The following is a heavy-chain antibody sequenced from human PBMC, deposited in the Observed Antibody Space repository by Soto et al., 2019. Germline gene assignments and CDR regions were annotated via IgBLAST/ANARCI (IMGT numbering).Heavy chain of an antibody. D-gene: IGHD2-21*02. J-gene: IGHJ4*02. Sequence: GPTWKGSCKASGYTFTSYAMHWGRPGPGKRLEWMGWINAGNGNTKYSQKFQGRVTITRDTSASTAYMELSSLRSEDTAVYYCARSIVVVPALDYWGQGNLVTVS. CDR3: ARSIVVVPALDY. V-gene: IGHV1-3*01. CDR2: INAGNGNT. CDR1: GYTFTSYA.